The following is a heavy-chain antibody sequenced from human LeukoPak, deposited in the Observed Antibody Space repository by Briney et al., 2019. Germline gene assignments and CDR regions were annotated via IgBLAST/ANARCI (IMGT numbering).Heavy chain of an antibody. V-gene: IGHV3-43*02. CDR1: GFTFDDYA. J-gene: IGHJ5*02. CDR2: ISGDGGST. Sequence: GGSLRLSCAASGFTFDDYAMHWVRLAPGKGLEWVSLISGDGGSTYYADSVKGRFTISRDNSKNSLYLQMNSLRTEDTALYYCAQDYHWIEFDPWGQGTLVTVSS. D-gene: IGHD2-2*01. CDR3: AQDYHWIEFDP.